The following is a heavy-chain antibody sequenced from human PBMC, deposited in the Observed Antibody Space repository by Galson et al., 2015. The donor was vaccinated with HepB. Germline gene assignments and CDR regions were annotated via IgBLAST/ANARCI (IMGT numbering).Heavy chain of an antibody. J-gene: IGHJ4*02. V-gene: IGHV3-7*01. CDR2: IKLDGSEK. Sequence: SLRLSCAASGFTFSRYWMSWVRQTPGKGLEWVANIKLDGSEKYYVDSVKGRFTISRDNAKNSLYLQMNSLRAEDTAVYYCARGFLDFWGQGILVTVSS. D-gene: IGHD3-10*01. CDR1: GFTFSRYW. CDR3: ARGFLDF.